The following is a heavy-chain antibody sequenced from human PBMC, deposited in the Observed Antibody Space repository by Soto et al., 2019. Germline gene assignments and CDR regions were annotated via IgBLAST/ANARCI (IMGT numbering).Heavy chain of an antibody. D-gene: IGHD2-2*01. V-gene: IGHV1-3*01. Sequence: QKFQGRVTITRDTSASTAYMELSSLRSEDTAVYYCARDRTGQLLPDILDYWGQGTLVIVSS. J-gene: IGHJ4*02. CDR3: ARDRTGQLLPDILDY.